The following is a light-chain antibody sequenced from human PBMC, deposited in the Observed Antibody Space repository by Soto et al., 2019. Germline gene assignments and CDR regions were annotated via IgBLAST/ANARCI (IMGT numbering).Light chain of an antibody. V-gene: IGKV3-20*01. CDR3: QQYGSSST. J-gene: IGKJ5*01. CDR1: QSVSSSY. Sequence: EILLTQSPGTLSLSPGERATLSCRASQSVSSSYLAWYQQKPGQAPRLLIYGASSRATGIPDRFSGSGSGTDFTLTISRLEPEDFAVYYCQQYGSSSTFGQGTRLEIK. CDR2: GAS.